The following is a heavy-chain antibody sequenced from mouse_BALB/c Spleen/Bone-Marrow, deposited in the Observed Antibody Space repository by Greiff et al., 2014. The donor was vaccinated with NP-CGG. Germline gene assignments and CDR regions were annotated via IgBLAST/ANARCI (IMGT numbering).Heavy chain of an antibody. CDR2: IDPANGNT. CDR3: ARYRYYGSSYAMDY. J-gene: IGHJ4*01. CDR1: GFNIKDTY. Sequence: VQLQQPGAELVKPGASVKLSCTASGFNIKDTYMYWVKQRPEQGLEWIGRIDPANGNTKYGPKFQGKATITADTSSNTAYLQLSSLTSEDTAVYYCARYRYYGSSYAMDYWGQGTSVTVSS. D-gene: IGHD1-1*01. V-gene: IGHV14-3*02.